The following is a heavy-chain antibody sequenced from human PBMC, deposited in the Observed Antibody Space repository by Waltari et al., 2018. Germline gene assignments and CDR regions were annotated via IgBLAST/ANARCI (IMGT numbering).Heavy chain of an antibody. V-gene: IGHV4-4*07. D-gene: IGHD6-13*01. CDR3: ASSPGIESVDYYFMDV. J-gene: IGHJ6*04. CDR2: AYASGSP. CDR1: GGSISTYS. Sequence: QLQESRPGLVKPSETLSLTSAVSGGSISTYSWSWTRPPPGKGLEGIGRAYASGSPNYNPSLKSRVTMSGDTSEKQFSLKLSSVTAADTAVYYCASSPGIESVDYYFMDVWGKGTTVIISS.